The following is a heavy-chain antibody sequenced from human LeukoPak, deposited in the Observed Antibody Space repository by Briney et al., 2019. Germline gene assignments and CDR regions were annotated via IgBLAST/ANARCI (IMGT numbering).Heavy chain of an antibody. D-gene: IGHD3/OR15-3a*01. CDR1: GFTFSSYW. CDR2: IKQDGGEK. V-gene: IGHV3-7*01. J-gene: IGHJ4*02. Sequence: GGSLRLSCAASGFTFSSYWMNWVRQTPGKGLEWVANIKQDGGEKHYVDSVEGRFTISGDNAKNSLYLQMNSLRAEDTAVYYCARGDWLDYWGQGTLVTVPS. CDR3: ARGDWLDY.